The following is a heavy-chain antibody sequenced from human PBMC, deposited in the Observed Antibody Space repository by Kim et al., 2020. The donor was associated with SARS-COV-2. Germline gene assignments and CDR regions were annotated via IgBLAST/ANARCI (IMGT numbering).Heavy chain of an antibody. D-gene: IGHD4-17*01. CDR2: ISYDGSNK. V-gene: IGHV3-30-3*01. J-gene: IGHJ4*02. CDR3: ARARVRNYGGNSAGDY. CDR1: GFTFSSYA. Sequence: GGSLRLSCAASGFTFSSYAMHWVRQAPGKGLEWVAVISYDGSNKYYADSVKGRFTISRDNSKNTLYLQMNSLRAEDTAVYYCARARVRNYGGNSAGDYWGQGTLVTVSS.